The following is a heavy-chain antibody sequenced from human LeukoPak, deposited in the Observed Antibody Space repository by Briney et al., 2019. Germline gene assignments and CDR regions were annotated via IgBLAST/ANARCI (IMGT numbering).Heavy chain of an antibody. D-gene: IGHD2-15*01. V-gene: IGHV3-23*01. J-gene: IGHJ4*02. CDR3: AKQRSEVVVAATNY. Sequence: GGSLTLSCAASGFTFSSYAMTWVRQATGKGLEWVSSLTGGCDTTYYADSLRGRLTTSRDNSNNTLSLQTNSLRAEDTAVYYCAKQRSEVVVAATNYWGQGTLVTVSS. CDR2: LTGGCDTT. CDR1: GFTFSSYA.